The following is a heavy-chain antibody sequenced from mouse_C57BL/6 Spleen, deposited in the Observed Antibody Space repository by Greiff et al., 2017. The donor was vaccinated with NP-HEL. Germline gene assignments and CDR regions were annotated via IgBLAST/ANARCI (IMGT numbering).Heavy chain of an antibody. CDR2: INPSSGYT. CDR3: ARSDYSNYGGFAY. D-gene: IGHD2-5*01. CDR1: GYTFTSYT. Sequence: QVQLQQSGAELARPGASVKMSCKASGYTFTSYTMHWVKQRPGQGLEWIGYINPSSGYTKYNQKFKDKATLTADKSSSTAYMQLSSLTSEDSAVYYCARSDYSNYGGFAYWGQGTLVTVSA. V-gene: IGHV1-4*01. J-gene: IGHJ3*01.